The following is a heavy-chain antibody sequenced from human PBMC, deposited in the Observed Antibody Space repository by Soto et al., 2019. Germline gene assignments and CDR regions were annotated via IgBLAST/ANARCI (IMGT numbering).Heavy chain of an antibody. V-gene: IGHV3-9*01. CDR2: ISWNSGSI. Sequence: LRLSCAASGFTFDDYAMHWVRQAPGKGLEWVSGISWNSGSIGYADSVKGRFTISRDNAKNSLYLQMNSLRAEDTALYYCAKAPYGDYGYYGMEVWGQGTKVTV. CDR3: AKAPYGDYGYYGMEV. CDR1: GFTFDDYA. J-gene: IGHJ6*02. D-gene: IGHD3-10*01.